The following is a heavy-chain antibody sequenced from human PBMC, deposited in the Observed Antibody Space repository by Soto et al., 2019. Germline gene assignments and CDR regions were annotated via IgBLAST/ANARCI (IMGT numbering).Heavy chain of an antibody. D-gene: IGHD3-10*01. V-gene: IGHV4-59*01. CDR3: ARAPRGNYGYPSYFDY. CDR2: IYYSGST. Sequence: PSETLSLTCAVYGGSFSYYYWSWIRQPPGKGLEWIGYIYYSGSTNYNPSLKSRVTISVDTSKNQFSLKLSSVTAADTAVYYCARAPRGNYGYPSYFDYWGQGTLVTVSS. J-gene: IGHJ4*02. CDR1: GGSFSYYY.